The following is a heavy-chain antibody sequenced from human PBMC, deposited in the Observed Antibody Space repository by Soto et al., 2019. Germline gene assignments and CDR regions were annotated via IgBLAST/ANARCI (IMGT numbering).Heavy chain of an antibody. D-gene: IGHD4-4*01. J-gene: IGHJ6*03. CDR2: IYYSGST. V-gene: IGHV4-59*08. Sequence: PSETLSLTCTVSGGSISSYYWSWIRQPPGKGLEWIGYIYYSGSTNYNPSLKSRVTISVDTSKNQFSLKLSSVTAADTAVYYCARLLSADFTGHSDYYYYYMDVWGKGTTVTVSS. CDR1: GGSISSYY. CDR3: ARLLSADFTGHSDYYYYYMDV.